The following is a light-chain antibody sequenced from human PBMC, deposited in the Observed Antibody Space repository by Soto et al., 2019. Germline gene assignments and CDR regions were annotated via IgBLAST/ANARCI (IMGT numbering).Light chain of an antibody. V-gene: IGKV3-20*01. CDR2: GAS. CDR3: QQYGSSPWT. J-gene: IGKJ1*01. CDR1: QSIRSNY. Sequence: ETVLTQSPGTLSLSPGERATLSCRASQSIRSNYLAWYRQTPGQAPRLLIYGASKRASGIADRFGGSGSGTDFTLIISRLEPEDFALYYCQQYGSSPWTFGQGTKVEIK.